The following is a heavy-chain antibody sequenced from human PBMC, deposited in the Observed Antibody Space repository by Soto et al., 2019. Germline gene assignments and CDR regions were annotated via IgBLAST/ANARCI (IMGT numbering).Heavy chain of an antibody. V-gene: IGHV3-23*01. CDR3: VDDRATYYHGSGRKC. CDR2: ISGSGDDT. CDR1: GFTFSRSV. J-gene: IGHJ4*02. Sequence: GGSLRLSCAASGFTFSRSVMTWVRQSPGRGLEWVSAISGSGDDTYYTDSVKGRFIVSRDNSKNTLFLQMNSLRAEDSAVYFFVDDRATYYHGSGRKCWGRGPRLTASS. D-gene: IGHD3-10*01.